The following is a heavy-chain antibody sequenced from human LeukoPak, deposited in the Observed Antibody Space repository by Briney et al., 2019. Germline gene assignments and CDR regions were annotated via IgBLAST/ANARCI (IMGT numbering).Heavy chain of an antibody. CDR2: MQYGASYQ. Sequence: PGGSLRLSCVTSWFNFNTAVMAWVGQAPGQRLEGLAFMQYGASYQFYADSVKGRFTISRDDSNTTLYLEMKRLKPEDTATYYRTKDPRTTGSYDYWGRGTLVTVSS. CDR1: WFNFNTAV. V-gene: IGHV3-30*02. CDR3: TKDPRTTGSYDY. D-gene: IGHD3-9*01. J-gene: IGHJ4*02.